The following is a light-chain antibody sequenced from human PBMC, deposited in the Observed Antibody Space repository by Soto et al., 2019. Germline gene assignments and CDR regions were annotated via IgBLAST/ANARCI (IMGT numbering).Light chain of an antibody. CDR1: SSDVGAYKY. J-gene: IGLJ3*02. CDR3: TSYVGNDIWV. CDR2: EVT. Sequence: QSVLTQPPSASGSPGQSVTISCTGTSSDVGAYKYVSWYQQYPGKAPKLMIYEVTKRPSGVPDRFSGSKSDNTASLTVSGLQDEDEADYYCTSYVGNDIWVFGGGTKGTVL. V-gene: IGLV2-8*01.